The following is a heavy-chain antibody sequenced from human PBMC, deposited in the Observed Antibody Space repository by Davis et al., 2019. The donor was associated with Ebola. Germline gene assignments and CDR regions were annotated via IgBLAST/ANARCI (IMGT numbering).Heavy chain of an antibody. Sequence: GESLKISCTASGFTFSSYWMSWVRQASGKGLEWVANIKQDGSEKYYVHSVKGRFTISRDNTKNSMFLQMNSLRDEDTAVYYCARVGSGYHGDHDAFDAWGQGTMVTVSS. J-gene: IGHJ3*01. V-gene: IGHV3-7*03. CDR3: ARVGSGYHGDHDAFDA. CDR1: GFTFSSYW. CDR2: IKQDGSEK. D-gene: IGHD2-2*01.